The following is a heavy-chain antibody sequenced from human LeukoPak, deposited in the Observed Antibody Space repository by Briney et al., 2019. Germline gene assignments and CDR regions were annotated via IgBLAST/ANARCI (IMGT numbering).Heavy chain of an antibody. CDR1: GGTFSSYA. CDR3: ASLYCSGGSCYSGYYYGMDV. Sequence: SAKVSCKASGGTFSSYAISWVRQAPGQGLEWMGGIIPIFGTANYAQKFQGRVTITADESTSTAYMELSSLRSEDTAVYYCASLYCSGGSCYSGYYYGMDVWGKGTTVTVSS. CDR2: IIPIFGTA. D-gene: IGHD2-15*01. J-gene: IGHJ6*04. V-gene: IGHV1-69*13.